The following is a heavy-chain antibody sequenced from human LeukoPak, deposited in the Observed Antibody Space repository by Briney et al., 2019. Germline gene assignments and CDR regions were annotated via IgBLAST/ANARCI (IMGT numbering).Heavy chain of an antibody. CDR2: IHYSGST. CDR1: GASVNSYY. J-gene: IGHJ3*01. CDR3: ARVQWLPLDVFNF. Sequence: SETLSLTCPVSGASVNSYYWSWVRQPPGNGLEWIRYIHYSGSTDYNPSLKSRVTISVDTSKNQFSLKMNSMTAADTAMYYCARVQWLPLDVFNFWGQGTMVTVSS. D-gene: IGHD6-19*01. V-gene: IGHV4-59*02.